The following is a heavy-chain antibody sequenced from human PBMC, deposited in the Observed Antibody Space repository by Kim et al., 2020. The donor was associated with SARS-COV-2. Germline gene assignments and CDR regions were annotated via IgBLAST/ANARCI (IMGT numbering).Heavy chain of an antibody. V-gene: IGHV4-34*01. Sequence: SETLSLTCAVYGGSFSGYYWSWIRQPPGKGLEWIGEINHSGSTNYNPSLKSRVTISVDTSKNQFSLKLSSVTAADTAVYYCARASRPKGIITMVRHVAWYFDLWGRGTLVTVSS. D-gene: IGHD3-10*01. CDR3: ARASRPKGIITMVRHVAWYFDL. J-gene: IGHJ2*01. CDR1: GGSFSGYY. CDR2: INHSGST.